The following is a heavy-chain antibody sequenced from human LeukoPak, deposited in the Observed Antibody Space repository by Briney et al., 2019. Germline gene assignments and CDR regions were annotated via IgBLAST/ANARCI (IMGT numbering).Heavy chain of an antibody. CDR2: ISGSGGGT. J-gene: IGHJ4*02. D-gene: IGHD3-10*01. CDR3: AKLWFGELLPYFDY. CDR1: GFTFSSYG. Sequence: QSGGSLRLSCAASGFTFSSYGMSWVRQTPGKGLEWVSAISGSGGGTYYADSVKGRFTISRDNSKNTLYLQMNSLRAEDTAVYYCAKLWFGELLPYFDYWGQGTLVTVSS. V-gene: IGHV3-23*01.